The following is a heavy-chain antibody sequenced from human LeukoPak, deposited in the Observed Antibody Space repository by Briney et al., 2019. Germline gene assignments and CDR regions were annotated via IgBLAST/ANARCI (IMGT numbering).Heavy chain of an antibody. V-gene: IGHV4-4*07. D-gene: IGHD5-24*01. J-gene: IGHJ6*03. CDR2: IHTSGST. Sequence: SETLSLTCTVSGDSISSYHWSWIRQPAGKGLEWIGRIHTSGSTNYNPSLKGRVTMSVDMSMQQFSLKLKSVTAADTAVYYCARDGDGYNPNYYYYYMDVWGKGTTVTVS. CDR3: ARDGDGYNPNYYYYYMDV. CDR1: GDSISSYH.